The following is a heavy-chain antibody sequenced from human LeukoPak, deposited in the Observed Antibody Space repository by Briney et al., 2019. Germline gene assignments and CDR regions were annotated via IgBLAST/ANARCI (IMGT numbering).Heavy chain of an antibody. CDR3: ARDKTPLPQH. CDR1: GGSISNYY. Sequence: SETLSLTCTVSGGSISNYYWNWIRQPAGKGLEWIGRIYTSGTTNYNPSLKSRVSMSVDTSKNQFSLKLSSVTAADTAVYYCARDKTPLPQHWGQGTLVTVSS. CDR2: IYTSGTT. J-gene: IGHJ4*02. V-gene: IGHV4-4*07.